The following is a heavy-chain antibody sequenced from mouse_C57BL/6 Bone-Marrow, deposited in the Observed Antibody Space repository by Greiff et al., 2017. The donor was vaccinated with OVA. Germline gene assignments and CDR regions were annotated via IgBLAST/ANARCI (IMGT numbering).Heavy chain of an antibody. V-gene: IGHV5-12*01. J-gene: IGHJ2*01. CDR2: ISNGGGST. D-gene: IGHD4-1*01. CDR3: AREVGRAFDY. Sequence: EVQRVESGGGLVQPGGSLKLSCAASGFTFSDYYMYWVRQTPEKRLEWVAYISNGGGSTYYPDTVKGRFTISRDNAKNTLYLRMSRLKSEDTAMYYCAREVGRAFDYWGQGTTLTVSS. CDR1: GFTFSDYY.